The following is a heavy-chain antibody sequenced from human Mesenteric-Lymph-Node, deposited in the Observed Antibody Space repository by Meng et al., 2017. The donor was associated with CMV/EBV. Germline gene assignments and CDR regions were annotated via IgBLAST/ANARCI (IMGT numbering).Heavy chain of an antibody. J-gene: IGHJ4*02. CDR2: INRDGSST. CDR3: ARLSPSGQYNFDY. CDR1: GFTFSINW. Sequence: GESLKISCAASGFTFSINWMHWVRQAPGKGLVWVSRINRDGSSTNYADSVKGRFTISRDNAKNTLYLQMNSLRAEDTAVYYCARLSPSGQYNFDYWGQGTLVTVSS. D-gene: IGHD3-3*01. V-gene: IGHV3-74*01.